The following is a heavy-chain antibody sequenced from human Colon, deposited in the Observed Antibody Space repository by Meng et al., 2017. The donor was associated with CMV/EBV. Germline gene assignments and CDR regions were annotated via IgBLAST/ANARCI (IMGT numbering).Heavy chain of an antibody. CDR3: ARVVAVVPLAHPTRYYFYAMDV. V-gene: IGHV3-19*01. CDR1: GFTFSYSD. J-gene: IGHJ6*02. Sequence: GESLKISCAASGFTFSYSDMNWVRQAPGKGLEWVSGVSWNGSRPHYADSVKGRFIISRDSSRNFLYQQLNRLRPEDMAVYYCARVVAVVPLAHPTRYYFYAMDVWGQGTTVTVSS. D-gene: IGHD2-15*01. CDR2: VSWNGSRP.